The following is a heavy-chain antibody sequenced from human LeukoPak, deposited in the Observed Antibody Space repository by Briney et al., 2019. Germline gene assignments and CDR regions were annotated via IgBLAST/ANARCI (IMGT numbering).Heavy chain of an antibody. J-gene: IGHJ4*02. Sequence: ETLSLTCAVYGGSFTSYYWSWIRQSPGKGLEWIGEINHSGSTNYNPSLKSRATISVDTSKNQFSLNLSSVTAADTAVYYCASYSVNWGQGTLVTVSS. CDR1: GGSFTSYY. D-gene: IGHD1-26*01. CDR3: ASYSVN. V-gene: IGHV4-34*01. CDR2: INHSGST.